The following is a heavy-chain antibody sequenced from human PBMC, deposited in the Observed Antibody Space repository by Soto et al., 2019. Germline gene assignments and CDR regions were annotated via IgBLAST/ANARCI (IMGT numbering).Heavy chain of an antibody. D-gene: IGHD2-15*01. CDR3: AKPGCTGGSCYGGGYYYYYTDV. Sequence: GGSLRLSCAASGFTFDDYAMHWVRQAPGKGLEWVSGISWNSGSIGYADSVKGRFTISRDNAKNSLYLQMNSLRAEDTALYYYAKPGCTGGSCYGGGYYYYYTDVWGKGTTVTVSS. J-gene: IGHJ6*03. V-gene: IGHV3-9*01. CDR2: ISWNSGSI. CDR1: GFTFDDYA.